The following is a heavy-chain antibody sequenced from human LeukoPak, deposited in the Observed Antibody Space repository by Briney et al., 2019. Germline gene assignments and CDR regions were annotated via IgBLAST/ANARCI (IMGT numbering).Heavy chain of an antibody. V-gene: IGHV3-74*01. CDR3: ARLIRSG. CDR1: GFIFNNYW. D-gene: IGHD6-19*01. Sequence: GGSLRLSCAGSGFIFNNYWMHWVRQVPGKGLVWVSRINGDGNSTSYADSVKGRFTISRDNAQNTLYLQMNSLRVEDTAIYYCARLIRSGWGQETLVTVSS. CDR2: INGDGNST. J-gene: IGHJ4*02.